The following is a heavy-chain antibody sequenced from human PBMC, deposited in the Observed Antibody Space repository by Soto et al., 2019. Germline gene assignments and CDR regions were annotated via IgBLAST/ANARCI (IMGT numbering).Heavy chain of an antibody. V-gene: IGHV1-18*01. D-gene: IGHD6-13*01. CDR2: ISAYNGNT. Sequence: ASVKVSCKASGYTFTRYGISWVRQAPGQGLEWMGWISAYNGNTNYAQKLQGRVTMTTDTSTSTAYMELRSLRSDDTAVYYCARHSSGWYAGYYYNGMDVWGQGTTVTVSS. CDR1: GYTFTRYG. J-gene: IGHJ6*02. CDR3: ARHSSGWYAGYYYNGMDV.